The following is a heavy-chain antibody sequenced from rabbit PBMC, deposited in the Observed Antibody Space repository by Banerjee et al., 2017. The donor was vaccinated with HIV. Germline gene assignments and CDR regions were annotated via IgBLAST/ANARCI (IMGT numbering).Heavy chain of an antibody. V-gene: IGHV1S45*01. CDR1: GFSFSSTYW. Sequence: QEQLEESGGDLVKPEGSLTLTCTASGFSFSSTYWICWVRQAPGKGPEWIACIDAGSTGNTYYVSWAKGRFTISRTSSTTVTLQMTSLTAADTATYFCARDLAGVIGWNFGLWGPGTLVTVS. J-gene: IGHJ4*01. CDR2: IDAGSTGNT. CDR3: ARDLAGVIGWNFGL. D-gene: IGHD4-1*01.